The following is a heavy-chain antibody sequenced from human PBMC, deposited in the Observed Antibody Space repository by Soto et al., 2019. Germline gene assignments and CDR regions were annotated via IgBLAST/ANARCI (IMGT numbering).Heavy chain of an antibody. Sequence: NPSETLSLTCAVSGYSISSGYYWGWIRQPPGKGLEWIGSIYHSGSTYYNPSLKSRVTISVDTSKNQFSLKLSSVTAADTAVYYCARGIGGSYYWFDPWGQGTLVTVSS. V-gene: IGHV4-38-2*01. CDR2: IYHSGST. J-gene: IGHJ5*02. CDR3: ARGIGGSYYWFDP. D-gene: IGHD1-26*01. CDR1: GYSISSGYY.